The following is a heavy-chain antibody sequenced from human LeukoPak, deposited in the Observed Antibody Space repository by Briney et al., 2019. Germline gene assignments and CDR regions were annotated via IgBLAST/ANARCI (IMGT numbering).Heavy chain of an antibody. CDR2: IYYSGST. CDR3: ARIAITMVRGVDYYYYMDV. J-gene: IGHJ6*03. Sequence: SETLSLTCTVSGGSISSSSYYWGWIRQPPGKGLEWIGSIYYSGSTYYNPSLTSRVTISVDQSNTQFSLKLSSVTAADTAVYYCARIAITMVRGVDYYYYMDVWGKGTTVTVSS. D-gene: IGHD3-10*01. CDR1: GGSISSSSYY. V-gene: IGHV4-39*07.